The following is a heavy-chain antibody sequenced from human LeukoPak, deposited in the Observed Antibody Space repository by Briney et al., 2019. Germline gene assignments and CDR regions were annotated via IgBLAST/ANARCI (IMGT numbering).Heavy chain of an antibody. D-gene: IGHD4-17*01. CDR2: IRYDGSNK. CDR1: GFTFSTSA. J-gene: IGHJ4*02. Sequence: PGGSLRLSCAASGFTFSTSAMHWVRQAPGKGLEWVAFIRYDGSNKYYADSVKGPFTISRDNSKNTLYLQMNSLRAEDTAVYYCAKARLVTTHFDYWGQGTLVTVSS. V-gene: IGHV3-30*02. CDR3: AKARLVTTHFDY.